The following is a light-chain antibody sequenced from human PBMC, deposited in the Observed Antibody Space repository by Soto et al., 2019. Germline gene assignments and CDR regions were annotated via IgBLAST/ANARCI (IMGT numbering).Light chain of an antibody. CDR2: GAS. CDR3: QKTFITPRT. J-gene: IGKJ5*01. Sequence: DIQMTQSPSSLSASIGDRVTITCRASQSIGSFLSWYQQTPGKAPKFLIYGASSLQGGVPSRFSGSGSGTDFTLTISSLQPEDFATYYCQKTFITPRTFGQGTRLEI. V-gene: IGKV1-39*01. CDR1: QSIGSF.